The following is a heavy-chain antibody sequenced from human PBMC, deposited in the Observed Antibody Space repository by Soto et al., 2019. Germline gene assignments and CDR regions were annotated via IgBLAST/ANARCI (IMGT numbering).Heavy chain of an antibody. V-gene: IGHV3-74*01. D-gene: IGHD3-3*01. J-gene: IGHJ6*02. CDR3: ARAAPGDFACMDV. CDR1: GFTFSSYW. Sequence: VGSLRLSCAASGFTFSSYWMHWVRQAPGKGLGWVSRINSDGSSTSYADSVKGRFTISRDNAKNTLYLQMNSLRAEDTAVYYCARAAPGDFACMDVWGQGTTVTVSS. CDR2: INSDGSST.